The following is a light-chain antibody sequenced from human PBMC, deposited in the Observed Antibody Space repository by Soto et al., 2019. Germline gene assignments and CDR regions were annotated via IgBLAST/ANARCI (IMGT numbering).Light chain of an antibody. CDR1: QRFRGL. CDR2: GGA. V-gene: IGKV3-20*01. Sequence: NVFKQVSSTLSLFPGEKATLSRRASQRFRGLLAGYHQHPGQAPRLLIYGGASTATGIADRFSGSGAGTDFTLTISRLEPEDFAVYYCQHYGGSPPWTFGQGTKVDIK. J-gene: IGKJ1*01. CDR3: QHYGGSPPWT.